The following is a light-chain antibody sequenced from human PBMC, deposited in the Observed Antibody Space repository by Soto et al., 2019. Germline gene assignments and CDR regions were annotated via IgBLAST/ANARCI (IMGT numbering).Light chain of an antibody. V-gene: IGKV3-15*01. CDR2: GAS. CDR3: QQYNNWPPLT. Sequence: EIVLTQTPGTLSLSPGERATLSCRASQSVSSNLAWYQQKPCQAHRLLIYGASTRAIGIPARFSGSGSGTEFTLTISSLQSEDFAVYYCQQYNNWPPLTFGGGTKVDIK. J-gene: IGKJ4*01. CDR1: QSVSSN.